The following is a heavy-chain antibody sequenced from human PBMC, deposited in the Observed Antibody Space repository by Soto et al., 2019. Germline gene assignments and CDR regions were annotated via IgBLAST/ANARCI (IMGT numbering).Heavy chain of an antibody. CDR1: GFTFSSYG. V-gene: IGHV3-30*18. Sequence: QVQLVESGGGVVQPGRSLRLSCAASGFTFSSYGMHWVRQAPGKGLEWVAVISYDGSNKYYADSVKGRFTISRDNSKNTLYLQMNSLRADDTAVYYCAKGLGRAAAPQSYFDYWGQGTLVTVSS. J-gene: IGHJ4*02. CDR2: ISYDGSNK. D-gene: IGHD6-13*01. CDR3: AKGLGRAAAPQSYFDY.